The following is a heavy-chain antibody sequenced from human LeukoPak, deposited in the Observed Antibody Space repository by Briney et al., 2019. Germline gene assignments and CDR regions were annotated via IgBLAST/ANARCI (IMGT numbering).Heavy chain of an antibody. CDR2: INPNSGGT. V-gene: IGHV1-2*02. CDR3: ASRSGLKDAFDI. D-gene: IGHD5-12*01. J-gene: IGHJ3*02. Sequence: ASVKVPCKASGYTFTGYYMHWVRQAPGQGLEWMGWINPNSGGTNYAQKFQGRVTMTRDTSISTAYMELSRLRSDDTAVYYCASRSGLKDAFDIWGQGTMVTVSS. CDR1: GYTFTGYY.